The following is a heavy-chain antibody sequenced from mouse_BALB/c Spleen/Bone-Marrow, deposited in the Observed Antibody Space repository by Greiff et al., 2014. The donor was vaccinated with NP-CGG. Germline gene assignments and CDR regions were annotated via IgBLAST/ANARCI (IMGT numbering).Heavy chain of an antibody. V-gene: IGHV2-9*02. J-gene: IGHJ3*01. CDR1: GFSLTSYG. CDR2: IWAGGST. D-gene: IGHD2-4*01. CDR3: ARVSSTMITTVFAY. Sequence: QVQLQQSGPGLVAPSQSLSITCTVSGFSLTSYGVHWVRQPPGKGLEWLGVIWAGGSTNYNSALMSRLSISKDNSKSQVFLKMNSLQTDDTTMYYCARVSSTMITTVFAYWGQRTLVTVSA.